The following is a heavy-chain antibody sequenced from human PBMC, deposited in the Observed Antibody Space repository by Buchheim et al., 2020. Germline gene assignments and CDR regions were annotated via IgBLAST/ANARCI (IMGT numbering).Heavy chain of an antibody. J-gene: IGHJ4*02. V-gene: IGHV3-30*02. CDR1: GFTFSSYD. CDR2: IRYDGSNK. CDR3: AKDPYDFWSGYYFDY. Sequence: QVQLVESGGGVVQPGRSLRLSCAASGFTFSSYDMHWVRQAPGKGLEWVAFIRYDGSNKYYADSVKGRFTISRDNSKNTLYLQMNSLRAEDTAVYYCAKDPYDFWSGYYFDYWGQRTL. D-gene: IGHD3-3*01.